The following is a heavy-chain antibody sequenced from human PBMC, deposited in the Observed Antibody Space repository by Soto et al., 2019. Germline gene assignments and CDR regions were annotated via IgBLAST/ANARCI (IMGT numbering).Heavy chain of an antibody. CDR1: GCTFSSYS. CDR3: ARDGGRHSGGIED. Sequence: QVQLVQSGAEVKKPGSSVKVSCKASGCTFSSYSINWVRQAPGQGLEWMGEIIPIFGTANYAQKFQGRVTITADESTSTADTELSSRRSEDKAVYYGARDGGRHSGGIEDGGQGTLVTVSS. J-gene: IGHJ4*02. V-gene: IGHV1-69*01. CDR2: IIPIFGTA. D-gene: IGHD1-26*01.